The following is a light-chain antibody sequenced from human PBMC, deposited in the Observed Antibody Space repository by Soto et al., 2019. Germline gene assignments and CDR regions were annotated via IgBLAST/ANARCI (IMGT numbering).Light chain of an antibody. J-gene: IGLJ3*02. CDR1: SSNIGSSY. CDR2: GNN. Sequence: SVLTQTPSTSGTPGQRVTISCSGSSSNIGSSYVYWYQKLPGTAPKLLIYGNNHRPSGVPDRFSGSKSGTSASLAISGLRSEDEADYYCVAWDDSLRGWVFGGGTQLTLL. V-gene: IGLV1-47*02. CDR3: VAWDDSLRGWV.